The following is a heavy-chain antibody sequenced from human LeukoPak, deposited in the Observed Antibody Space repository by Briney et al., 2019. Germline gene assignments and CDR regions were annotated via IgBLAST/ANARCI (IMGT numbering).Heavy chain of an antibody. J-gene: IGHJ4*02. CDR3: ATDAQIPNYYDSSGYSFDY. CDR1: GGTFSSYA. CDR2: IIPVFGTA. Sequence: ASVKVSCKASGGTFSSYAISWVRQAPGQGLEWMGGIIPVFGTANYAQKFQGRVTITADKSTSTAYMELSSLRSEDTAVYYCATDAQIPNYYDSSGYSFDYWGQGTLVTVSS. D-gene: IGHD3-22*01. V-gene: IGHV1-69*06.